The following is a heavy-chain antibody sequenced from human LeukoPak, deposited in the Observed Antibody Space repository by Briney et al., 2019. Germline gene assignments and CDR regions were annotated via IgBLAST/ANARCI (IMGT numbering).Heavy chain of an antibody. V-gene: IGHV4-4*07. CDR3: ARSDGSSWYYFDF. J-gene: IGHJ4*02. CDR2: IYPSGNT. Sequence: SETLSLTCTVSGVSISSYYWSWIRQPAGKGLEWIGHIYPSGNTNYNPSLKTRVTISVDKSTNQFSLKLNYVTASDTDVYYCARSDGSSWYYFDFWGQRTLVTVSS. CDR1: GVSISSYY. D-gene: IGHD6-13*01.